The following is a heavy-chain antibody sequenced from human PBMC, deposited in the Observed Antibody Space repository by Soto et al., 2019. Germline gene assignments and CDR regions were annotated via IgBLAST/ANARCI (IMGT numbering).Heavy chain of an antibody. J-gene: IGHJ5*02. CDR3: AKMGSSGIGAVDGYKYNWFDP. D-gene: IGHD5-12*01. V-gene: IGHV3-23*01. CDR2: ITGSGSTT. CDR1: GVTFSSFA. Sequence: EVQLLESGGTLVQPGGSLRLSCVASGVTFSSFAMSWVRQAPGMGLQWLSAITGSGSTTYYADSVKGRLSISRDNYKNTLYLQMNRLRVEDTAIYYCAKMGSSGIGAVDGYKYNWFDPWGRGTLVTVSS.